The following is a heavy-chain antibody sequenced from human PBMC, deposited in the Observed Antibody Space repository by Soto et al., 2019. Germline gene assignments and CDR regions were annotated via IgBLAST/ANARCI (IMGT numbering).Heavy chain of an antibody. CDR1: GGSISTYC. D-gene: IGHD5-12*01. J-gene: IGHJ5*02. CDR2: IYYSGRT. Sequence: QLQLQESGPGLVKPSETLSLTCTVSGGSISTYCWNWIRQPPGKGLEWIGDIYYSGRTNYNPSLKSRVAISVDMSKNQFSLNLSSVTPADTAVYYCARGRGYSGQRRGWFDPWGQGTLVTVSS. V-gene: IGHV4-59*01. CDR3: ARGRGYSGQRRGWFDP.